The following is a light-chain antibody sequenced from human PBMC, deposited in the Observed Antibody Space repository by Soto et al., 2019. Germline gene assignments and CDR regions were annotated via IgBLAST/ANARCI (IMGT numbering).Light chain of an antibody. CDR3: CSYAGIYV. Sequence: QSALTQPASVSGSPGQSITISCTGTSRDVGRYNLVSWYQQHPGKAPKHMIYEVTKRPSGVSHRFSGSKSGTTASLTISGLQAEDEADYYCCSYAGIYVFGSGTKLTVL. V-gene: IGLV2-23*02. CDR1: SRDVGRYNL. J-gene: IGLJ1*01. CDR2: EVT.